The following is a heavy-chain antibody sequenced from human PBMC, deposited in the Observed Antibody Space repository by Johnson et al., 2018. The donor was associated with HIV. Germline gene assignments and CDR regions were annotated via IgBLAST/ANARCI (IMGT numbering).Heavy chain of an antibody. Sequence: VQLVESGGGVVQPGRSLTLSCTPSGFTFTTYIMHWVRQAPGKGLEWVAFISYDGNARNYADSVKGRFTISRDNSKNTLYLQMNSLRAEDTALYYCAKGRMGASGSYNVWGQGTMVTVSS. CDR2: ISYDGNAR. J-gene: IGHJ3*01. CDR3: AKGRMGASGSYNV. V-gene: IGHV3-30*04. D-gene: IGHD1-26*01. CDR1: GFTFTTYI.